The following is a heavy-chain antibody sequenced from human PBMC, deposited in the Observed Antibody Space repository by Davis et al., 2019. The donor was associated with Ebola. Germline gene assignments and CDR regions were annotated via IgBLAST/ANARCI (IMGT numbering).Heavy chain of an antibody. CDR3: ARASLWFGELLSIHSLGY. CDR2: ISSSSSTI. J-gene: IGHJ4*02. Sequence: GESLKISCAASGFTFSSYSMNWVRQAPGKGLEWVSYISSSSSTIYYADSVKGRFTISRDNAKNSLYLQMNSLRDEDTAVYYCARASLWFGELLSIHSLGYWGQGTLVTVSS. V-gene: IGHV3-48*02. CDR1: GFTFSSYS. D-gene: IGHD3-10*01.